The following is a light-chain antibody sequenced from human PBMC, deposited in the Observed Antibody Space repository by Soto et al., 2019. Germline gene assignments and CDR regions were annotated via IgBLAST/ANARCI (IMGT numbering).Light chain of an antibody. CDR1: QTISTL. CDR2: KAS. J-gene: IGKJ1*01. Sequence: DIQMTQSPSTLSASVGDRVTITCRASQTISTLLAWYQQRPGKAPNLLIYKASSLESGVPSRFSGSGSGTEFTLTISSLQPDDFATYVCQHCSTYPWTFGQGTRVEVK. V-gene: IGKV1-5*03. CDR3: QHCSTYPWT.